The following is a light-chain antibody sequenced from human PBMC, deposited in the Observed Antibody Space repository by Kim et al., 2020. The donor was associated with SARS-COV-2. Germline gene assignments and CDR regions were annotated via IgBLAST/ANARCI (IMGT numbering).Light chain of an antibody. CDR3: QQCDSLPLT. CDR1: QDITTY. Sequence: DIQMTQSPSSLSASVGDSITMTCRASQDITTYLNWYQQKPGRAPKVLIFDTSFLETGVPPRFTGSGSGSNFTLTISGLQPEDIATYYCQQCDSLPLTFGGGTKVDIK. CDR2: DTS. V-gene: IGKV1-33*01. J-gene: IGKJ4*01.